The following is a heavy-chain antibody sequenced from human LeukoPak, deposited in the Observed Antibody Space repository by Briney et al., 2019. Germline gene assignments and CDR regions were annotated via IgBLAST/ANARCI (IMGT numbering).Heavy chain of an antibody. CDR3: AKGEGGSLWFDP. V-gene: IGHV3-7*01. CDR1: GFKFSTYW. J-gene: IGHJ5*02. D-gene: IGHD2-15*01. CDR2: IKQDGTEK. Sequence: PGGSLRLSCSASGFKFSTYWMSWVRQAPGKGLEWVAIIKQDGTEKYYVDSVKGRFTISRDNAKNTLYLQMNSLRAEDTAVYYCAKGEGGSLWFDPWGQGTLVTVSS.